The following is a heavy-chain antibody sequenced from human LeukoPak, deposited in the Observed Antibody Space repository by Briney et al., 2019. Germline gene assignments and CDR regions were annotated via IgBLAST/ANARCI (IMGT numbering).Heavy chain of an antibody. CDR2: IYTSGST. CDR3: ARGYCSSTSCYRGELAWFDP. V-gene: IGHV4-4*07. Sequence: PSETLSLTCTVSGGSISSYYWSWIRQPAGKGLEWIGRIYTSGSTNYNPSLKSRVTMSVDTSKNQFSLKLSSVTAADTAVYYCARGYCSSTSCYRGELAWFDPWGQGTLATVSS. CDR1: GGSISSYY. D-gene: IGHD2-2*02. J-gene: IGHJ5*02.